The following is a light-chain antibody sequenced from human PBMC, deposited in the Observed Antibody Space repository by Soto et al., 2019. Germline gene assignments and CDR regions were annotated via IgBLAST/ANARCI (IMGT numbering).Light chain of an antibody. CDR2: GAS. V-gene: IGKV3-20*01. CDR1: QSVTSNY. CDR3: QQYATSPLT. Sequence: EIVLTQSPGTLSLSPGERATLSCRASQSVTSNYLAWYQQRPGQAPRLLIDGASSRATGIPDRFSGSGSGTDFTLTITRLEPEDFAVYYSQQYATSPLTFGQGTRLEIK. J-gene: IGKJ5*01.